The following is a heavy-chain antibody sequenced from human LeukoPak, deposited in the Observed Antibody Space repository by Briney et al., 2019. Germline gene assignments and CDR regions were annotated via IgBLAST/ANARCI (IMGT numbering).Heavy chain of an antibody. CDR2: ISGSAGST. CDR3: ASLYSSGLP. D-gene: IGHD6-19*01. J-gene: IGHJ5*02. CDR1: GFTFSSYS. V-gene: IGHV3-23*01. Sequence: GGSLRLSCAASGFTFSSYSMNWVRQAPGKGLQCVSAISGSAGSTSYADSVKGRFTISRDNSKNTLYLQMNSLRAEDTAIYYCASLYSSGLPWGQGTLVTVSS.